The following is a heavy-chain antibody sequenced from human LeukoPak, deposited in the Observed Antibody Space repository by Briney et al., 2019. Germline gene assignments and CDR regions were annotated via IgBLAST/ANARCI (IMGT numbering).Heavy chain of an antibody. CDR2: INPNSGGT. CDR1: GYTFTGYY. J-gene: IGHJ6*02. CDR3: ARDSIAAAGLYYYYYYGMDV. Sequence: ASVKVSCKASGYTFTGYYMHWVRQAPGQGLEWMGWINPNSGGTNYAQQFQGRVTMTRDTSISTAYMELSRLRSDDTAVYYCARDSIAAAGLYYYYYYGMDVWGQGTTVTVSS. D-gene: IGHD6-13*01. V-gene: IGHV1-2*02.